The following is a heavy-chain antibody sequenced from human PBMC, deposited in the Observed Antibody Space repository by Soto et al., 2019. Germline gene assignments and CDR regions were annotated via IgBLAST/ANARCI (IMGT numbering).Heavy chain of an antibody. CDR2: ISSSSGTI. CDR3: ARDAPPDDY. V-gene: IGHV3-48*01. Sequence: EVQLVESGGGLVQPGGSLRLSCAASGFTFSSYSMNWVRQAPGKGLEWVSYISSSSGTIYYADSVKGRFTISRAIARNSLYLQMNSLRAEDTAVYYCARDAPPDDYWGQGTLVTVSS. CDR1: GFTFSSYS. J-gene: IGHJ4*02.